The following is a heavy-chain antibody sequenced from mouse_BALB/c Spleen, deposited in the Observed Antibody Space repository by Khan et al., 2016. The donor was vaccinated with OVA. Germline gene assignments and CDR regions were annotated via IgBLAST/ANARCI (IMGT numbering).Heavy chain of an antibody. J-gene: IGHJ2*01. CDR2: ISYSGRT. V-gene: IGHV3-2*02. Sequence: VQLKESEPGLVKPSQSLSLTCTVTGYSITSDYARNWIRQFPGNKLEWMGYISYSGRTSYNPSLKSRISITRDTSKNQFFLQLNSVTTDDTATYYCARSVTITTVVATDFDYWGQGTTLTVSS. D-gene: IGHD1-1*01. CDR1: GYSITSDYA. CDR3: ARSVTITTVVATDFDY.